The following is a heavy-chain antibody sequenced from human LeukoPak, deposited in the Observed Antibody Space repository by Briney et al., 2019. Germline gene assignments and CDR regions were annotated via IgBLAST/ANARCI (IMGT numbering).Heavy chain of an antibody. CDR3: ARSTGDR. V-gene: IGHV4-59*11. CDR1: GGSISSHY. CDR2: IYYSGST. J-gene: IGHJ4*02. Sequence: PSETLSLTCTVSGGSISSHYWSWIRQPPGKGLEWIGYIYYSGSTNYNPSLKSRVTISVDTSKNQFSLKLSSVTAADTAVYYCARSTGDRWGQGTLVTVSS.